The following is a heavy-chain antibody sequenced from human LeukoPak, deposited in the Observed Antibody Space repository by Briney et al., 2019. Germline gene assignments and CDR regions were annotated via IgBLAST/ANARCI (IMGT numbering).Heavy chain of an antibody. CDR2: IKQDGSEK. D-gene: IGHD4-17*01. Sequence: GGSLRLSCAASGFTSNYYWMSWVRQAPGKGLQWVANIKQDGSEKYYVDSVKGRFTISRDNAKNSLYLQMNSLRAEDTALYYCARVAHDYGDYDWFDPWGQGTLVTVSS. J-gene: IGHJ5*02. CDR3: ARVAHDYGDYDWFDP. V-gene: IGHV3-7*03. CDR1: GFTSNYYW.